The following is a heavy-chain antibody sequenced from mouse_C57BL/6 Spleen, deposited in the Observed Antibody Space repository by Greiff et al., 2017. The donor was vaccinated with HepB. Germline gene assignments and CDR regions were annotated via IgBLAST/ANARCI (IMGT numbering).Heavy chain of an antibody. J-gene: IGHJ2*01. D-gene: IGHD1-1*01. V-gene: IGHV5-6*01. CDR3: ARHEDYYGSSPYFDY. Sequence: EVKLMESGGDLVKPGGSLKLSCAASGFTFSSYGMSWVRQTPDKRLEWVATISSGGSYTYYPDSVKGRFTISRDNAKNTLYLQMSSLKSEDTAMYYCARHEDYYGSSPYFDYWGQGTTLTVSS. CDR2: ISSGGSYT. CDR1: GFTFSSYG.